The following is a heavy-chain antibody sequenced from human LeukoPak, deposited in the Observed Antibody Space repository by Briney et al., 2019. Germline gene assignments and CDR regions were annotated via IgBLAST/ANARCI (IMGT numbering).Heavy chain of an antibody. CDR3: ARDGYSSGWYRVGERNLGLADY. J-gene: IGHJ4*02. V-gene: IGHV1-2*02. CDR2: INPNSGVT. D-gene: IGHD6-19*01. CDR1: GYTFTGYY. Sequence: ASVKVSCKASGYTFTGYYMHWVRPAPGQRLEWMGWINPNSGVTNDAQKFQGRVTMTRDTSISTAYMELSRLRSDDTAVYYCARDGYSSGWYRVGERNLGLADYWGQGTLVTVSS.